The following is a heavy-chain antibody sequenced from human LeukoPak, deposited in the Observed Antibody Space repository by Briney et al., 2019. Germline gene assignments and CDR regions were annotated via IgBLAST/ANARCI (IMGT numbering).Heavy chain of an antibody. D-gene: IGHD6-19*01. CDR3: ARATYSSGWLHLFDY. V-gene: IGHV3-21*06. Sequence: GGSLRLSCVASGFSFSDYSMNWVRQAPGKGLEWISSINSRSNDIYYADSVKGRFTISRDNAKNSLYLQMNSLRAEDTAVYYCARATYSSGWLHLFDYWGQGTLVTVSS. CDR1: GFSFSDYS. CDR2: INSRSNDI. J-gene: IGHJ4*02.